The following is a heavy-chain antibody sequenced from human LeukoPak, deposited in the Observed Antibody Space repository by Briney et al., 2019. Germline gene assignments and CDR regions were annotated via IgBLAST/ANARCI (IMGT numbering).Heavy chain of an antibody. CDR1: GFIFNNYA. V-gene: IGHV3-23*01. J-gene: IGHJ4*02. Sequence: GGSLRLSCAASGFIFNNYAVNWVRQAPGKGLEWVSGISSSGVSTYYADSVKGRFTISRDNSKNTLYLQMNSLRAEDTAVYYCAKRGSAWYSDYWGQGTLVTVSS. CDR2: ISSSGVST. D-gene: IGHD6-19*01. CDR3: AKRGSAWYSDY.